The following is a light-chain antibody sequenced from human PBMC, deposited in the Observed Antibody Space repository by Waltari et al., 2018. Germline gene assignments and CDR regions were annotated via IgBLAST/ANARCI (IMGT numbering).Light chain of an antibody. CDR2: EVS. Sequence: QSALTQPPSASGSPGQSVTISCTGTSSNVGIYNYVSWYQQHPGKAPKLMIYEVSKRPSGVPGRFSGSKSDNTASLTVSGLQAEDEADYYCSSYAGGNNLYVFG. CDR1: SSNVGIYNY. J-gene: IGLJ1*01. V-gene: IGLV2-8*01. CDR3: SSYAGGNNLYV.